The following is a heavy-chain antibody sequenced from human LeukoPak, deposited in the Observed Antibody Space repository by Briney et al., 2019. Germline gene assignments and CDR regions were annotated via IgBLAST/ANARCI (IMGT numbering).Heavy chain of an antibody. J-gene: IGHJ6*02. V-gene: IGHV3-23*01. CDR1: GFTFSGYA. Sequence: PGGSLRLSCAASGFTFSGYAMSWVRQAPGKGLEWVSGISGSGGSTYYADSVKGRFTISRDNSKNTLYLQMNTLRAEDTAVYYCAKAGAPAFLTGYYISYYSYGMDVWGQGTTVTVSS. D-gene: IGHD3-9*01. CDR3: AKAGAPAFLTGYYISYYSYGMDV. CDR2: ISGSGGST.